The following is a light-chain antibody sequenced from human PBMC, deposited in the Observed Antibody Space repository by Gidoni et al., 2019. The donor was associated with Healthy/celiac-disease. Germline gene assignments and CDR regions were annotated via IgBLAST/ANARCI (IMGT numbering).Light chain of an antibody. CDR1: QSVSSN. V-gene: IGKV3-15*01. CDR2: GAS. Sequence: EIVMTQSPASLSVSPGERATLSCRAGQSVSSNLAWYQQKPGEAPRLLIYGASTRATGIPAGFSGSGSGTEFTRTISSLQSEDFAVYYCQQYNNWPLLFTFGPGTKVDIK. CDR3: QQYNNWPLLFT. J-gene: IGKJ3*01.